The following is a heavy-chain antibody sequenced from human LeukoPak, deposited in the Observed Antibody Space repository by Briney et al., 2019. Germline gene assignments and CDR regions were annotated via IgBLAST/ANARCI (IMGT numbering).Heavy chain of an antibody. CDR3: AKARAVWSGYYFDY. CDR1: GFTFSSYS. D-gene: IGHD3-3*01. V-gene: IGHV3-30*02. CDR2: IRYDGSNK. J-gene: IGHJ4*02. Sequence: GGSLRLSCAASGFTFSSYSMNWVRQAPGKGLEWVAFIRYDGSNKYYADSVKGRFTISRDNSKNTLYLQMNSLRAEDTAVYYCAKARAVWSGYYFDYWGQGTLVTVSS.